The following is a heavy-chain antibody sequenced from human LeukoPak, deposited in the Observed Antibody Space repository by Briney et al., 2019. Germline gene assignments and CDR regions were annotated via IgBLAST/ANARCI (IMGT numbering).Heavy chain of an antibody. V-gene: IGHV3-23*01. CDR1: GFTFSNYA. CDR3: AKNMGSTGYYTTDY. Sequence: PGGSLRLSCAASGFTFSNYAMSWVRQAPGKGLEWVSSISGSTGITHYADSVKGRFTISRDNSKNTLFLQMNSLTAEDTAVYYCAKNMGSTGYYTTDYWGQGTLVTVSS. J-gene: IGHJ4*02. D-gene: IGHD3/OR15-3a*01. CDR2: ISGSTGIT.